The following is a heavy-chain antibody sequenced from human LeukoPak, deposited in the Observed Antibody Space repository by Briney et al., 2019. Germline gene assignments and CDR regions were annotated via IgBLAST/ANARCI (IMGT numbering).Heavy chain of an antibody. J-gene: IGHJ2*01. V-gene: IGHV3-48*01. CDR1: GVNFNIYH. CDR2: IISTSSSI. D-gene: IGHD2-2*01. CDR3: ARGLSQVLSGWHFDI. Sequence: AESLTLSCAASGVNFNIYHMNWIRQAPGKGLEWLSYIISTSSSIHYAALVSGRLTSARANTKHSSFQQMTVLAADDPASYYGARGLSQVLSGWHFDIWGRGTLVTVSS.